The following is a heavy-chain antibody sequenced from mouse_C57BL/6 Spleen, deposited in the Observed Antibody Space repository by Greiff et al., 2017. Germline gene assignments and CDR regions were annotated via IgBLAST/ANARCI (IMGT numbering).Heavy chain of an antibody. J-gene: IGHJ3*01. Sequence: DVKLVESEGGLVQPGSSLKLSCTASGFTFRDYYMSWVRQVPEKGLEWVANINYDGSSTYYLDSLKSRFIISRDIAQNILYLQMSSLKSEDTATYYCARDDYGFSYWGQGTLVTVSA. D-gene: IGHD1-1*02. CDR1: GFTFRDYY. CDR2: INYDGSST. CDR3: ARDDYGFSY. V-gene: IGHV5-16*01.